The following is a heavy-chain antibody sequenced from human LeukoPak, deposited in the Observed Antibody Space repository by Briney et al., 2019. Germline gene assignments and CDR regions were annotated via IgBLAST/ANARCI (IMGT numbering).Heavy chain of an antibody. V-gene: IGHV4-39*01. Sequence: SETLSLTCTVSGGSISSSSYSWGWIRQPPGKGLEWIGSIYYSGSTYYNPSLKSRVTISVDTSKNQFSLKLSSVTAADTAVYYCARHDEDYYDSSGYARNAFDIWGQGTMVTVSS. J-gene: IGHJ3*02. CDR1: GGSISSSSYS. D-gene: IGHD3-22*01. CDR3: ARHDEDYYDSSGYARNAFDI. CDR2: IYYSGST.